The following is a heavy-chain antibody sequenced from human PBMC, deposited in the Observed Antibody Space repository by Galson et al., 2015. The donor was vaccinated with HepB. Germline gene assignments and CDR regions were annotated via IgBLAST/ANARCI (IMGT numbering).Heavy chain of an antibody. CDR3: AREGGGGETYYDILTGYYRDYYGMDV. CDR2: ISYDGSNK. J-gene: IGHJ6*02. D-gene: IGHD3-9*01. CDR1: GFTFSSYA. V-gene: IGHV3-30*04. Sequence: SLRLSCAASGFTFSSYAMHWVRQAPGKGLEWVAVISYDGSNKYYADSVKGRFTISRDNSKNTLYLQMNSLRAEDTAVYYCAREGGGGETYYDILTGYYRDYYGMDVWGQGTTVTVSS.